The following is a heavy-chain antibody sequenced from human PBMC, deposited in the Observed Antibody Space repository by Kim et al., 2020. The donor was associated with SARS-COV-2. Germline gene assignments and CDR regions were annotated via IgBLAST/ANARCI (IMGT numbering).Heavy chain of an antibody. CDR1: GFAFSTYS. CDR2: ILSDGSYT. Sequence: GGSLRLSCAASGFAFSTYSLHWVRQAPGKGLEWVAVILSDGSYTSYAASVRGRFTISRDKSEGTLSLQMNSLRVEDTGIYYCAEEPTGAADLEHYAMDVWGQGTTVTVSS. CDR3: AEEPTGAADLEHYAMDV. V-gene: IGHV3-30*04. D-gene: IGHD1-26*01. J-gene: IGHJ6*02.